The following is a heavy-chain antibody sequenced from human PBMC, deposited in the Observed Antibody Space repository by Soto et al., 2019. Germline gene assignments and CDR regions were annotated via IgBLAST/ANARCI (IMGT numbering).Heavy chain of an antibody. CDR2: ISYDGGNE. J-gene: IGHJ4*02. V-gene: IGHV3-30*18. CDR1: GFTFSSYC. Sequence: GGSLRLSCAGSGFTFSSYCIHWVLQAPGKGLEWVALISYDGGNEKYTGSVKDRVTISRDDSHNVAYLQMSSLRTEDTAMYYCAKDRYSGTYPTDFDYWGQGSLVTVSS. CDR3: AKDRYSGTYPTDFDY. D-gene: IGHD1-26*01.